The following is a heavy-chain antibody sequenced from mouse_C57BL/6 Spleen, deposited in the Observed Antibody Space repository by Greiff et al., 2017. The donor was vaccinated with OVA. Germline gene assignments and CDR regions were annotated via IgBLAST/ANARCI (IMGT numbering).Heavy chain of an antibody. CDR1: GYAFSSSW. V-gene: IGHV1-82*01. J-gene: IGHJ1*03. CDR3: GRANWGVGYFDV. CDR2: IYPGDGDT. D-gene: IGHD4-1*01. Sequence: VKLQESGPELVKPGASVKISCKASGYAFSSSWMNWVKQRPGKGLEWIGRIYPGDGDTNYNGKFKGKATLTADKSSSTAYMQLSSLTSEDSAVYFCGRANWGVGYFDVWGTGTTVTVSS.